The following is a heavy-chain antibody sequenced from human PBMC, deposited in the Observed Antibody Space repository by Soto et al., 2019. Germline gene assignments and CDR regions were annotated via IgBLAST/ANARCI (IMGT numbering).Heavy chain of an antibody. CDR3: TTDFGGYSSGWYVYYYYGMDV. J-gene: IGHJ6*02. Sequence: LRLSCAASGFTFSNAWMSWVRQAPGKGLEWVGRIKSKTDGGTTGYAAPVKGRFTISRDDSKNTLYLQMNSLKTEDTAVYYCTTDFGGYSSGWYVYYYYGMDVWGQGTTVTVSS. CDR1: GFTFSNAW. D-gene: IGHD6-19*01. CDR2: IKSKTDGGTT. V-gene: IGHV3-15*01.